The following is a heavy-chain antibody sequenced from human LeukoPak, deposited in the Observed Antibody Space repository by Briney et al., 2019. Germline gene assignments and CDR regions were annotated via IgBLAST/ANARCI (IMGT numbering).Heavy chain of an antibody. Sequence: TSETLSLTCTVSGGSISSCYWSWIRQPPGKGLEWIGYIYYSGSTNYNPSLKSRVTISVDTSKNQFSLKLSSVTAADTAVYYCARDRPSYSSSSGFDYWGQGTLVTVSS. D-gene: IGHD6-6*01. CDR2: IYYSGST. CDR3: ARDRPSYSSSSGFDY. J-gene: IGHJ4*02. CDR1: GGSISSCY. V-gene: IGHV4-59*01.